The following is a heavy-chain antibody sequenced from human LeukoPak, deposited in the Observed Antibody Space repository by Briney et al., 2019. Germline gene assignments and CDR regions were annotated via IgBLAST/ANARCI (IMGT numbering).Heavy chain of an antibody. CDR3: ARLFYGSHFDY. V-gene: IGHV4-59*08. CDR2: MHYSGST. Sequence: SETLSLTCTVSGGSISSYYWSWVRQPPGKGLEGMGYMHYSGSTNYNPSLTSRVTISVDTSKNQSSLKLSSVTAAATAVYYCARLFYGSHFDYWGQGTLVTVSS. J-gene: IGHJ4*02. D-gene: IGHD2/OR15-2a*01. CDR1: GGSISSYY.